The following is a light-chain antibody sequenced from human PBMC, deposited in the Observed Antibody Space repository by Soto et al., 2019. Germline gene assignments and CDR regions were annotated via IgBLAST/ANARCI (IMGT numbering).Light chain of an antibody. Sequence: QSALTQPPSASGSPGQSVTISCTGTSSDVGGYHYVSWYQQHPGKAPKLMIYEVSKRPSGVPDRFSGSKSGNTASLTVSGLQAEDEAVYYCSSYAGSNNHVLFGGGTKLTVL. CDR2: EVS. CDR3: SSYAGSNNHVL. CDR1: SSDVGGYHY. J-gene: IGLJ2*01. V-gene: IGLV2-8*01.